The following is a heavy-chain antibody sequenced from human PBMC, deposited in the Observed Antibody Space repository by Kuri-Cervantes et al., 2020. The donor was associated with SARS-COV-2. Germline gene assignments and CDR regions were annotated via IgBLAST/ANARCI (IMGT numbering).Heavy chain of an antibody. CDR1: GYSFNSYW. Sequence: GESLKISCKGSGYSFNSYWIGWVRQMPGKGLEWMGIIYPGDSDTRYSPSFQGQVTISADKSISTAYLQWSSLKASDTAMYYCARQKFHYYDSSGYQGATDYWGQGTLVTVSS. V-gene: IGHV5-51*01. CDR3: ARQKFHYYDSSGYQGATDY. J-gene: IGHJ4*02. D-gene: IGHD3-22*01. CDR2: IYPGDSDT.